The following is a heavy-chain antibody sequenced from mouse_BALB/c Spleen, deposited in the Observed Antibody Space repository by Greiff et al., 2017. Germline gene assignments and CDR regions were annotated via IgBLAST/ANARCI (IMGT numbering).Heavy chain of an antibody. CDR2: ISSGGST. Sequence: DVMLVESGGGLVKPGGSLKLSCAASGFTFSSYAMSWVRQTPEKRLEWVASISSGGSTYYPDSVKGRFTISRDNARNILYLQMSSLRSEDTAMYYCARGGVTTVVDYWGQGTTLTVSS. CDR1: GFTFSSYA. D-gene: IGHD1-1*01. CDR3: ARGGVTTVVDY. J-gene: IGHJ2*01. V-gene: IGHV5-6-5*01.